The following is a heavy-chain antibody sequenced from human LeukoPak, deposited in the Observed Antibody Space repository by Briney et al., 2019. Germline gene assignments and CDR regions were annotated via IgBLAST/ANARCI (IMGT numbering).Heavy chain of an antibody. Sequence: SETLSLTCAVYGGSFSGYYWSWIRQPPGKGLEWVGEINHSGDTNYNSSLKSRVTISVDTSKNQFSLKLSSVTAADTAVYYCARGRHYCTNGVCYKMDWFDPWGQGTLVTASS. CDR3: ARGRHYCTNGVCYKMDWFDP. D-gene: IGHD2-8*01. V-gene: IGHV4-34*01. J-gene: IGHJ5*02. CDR2: INHSGDT. CDR1: GGSFSGYY.